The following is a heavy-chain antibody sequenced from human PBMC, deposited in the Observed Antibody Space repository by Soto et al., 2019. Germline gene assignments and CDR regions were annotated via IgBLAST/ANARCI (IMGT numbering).Heavy chain of an antibody. D-gene: IGHD1-7*01. Sequence: EVQLAVSGGGFVKPGGSLRLSCAVSGFSFSDAWLNWVRQAPGKGLEWVGRIKTKSDSAATDYAAPVKGRFIISRDDSKDTLFLQLNSLQAEDTAVYYCTTDIHNRRDTGNFYWGQGTRVNVSS. CDR3: TTDIHNRRDTGNFY. CDR2: IKTKSDSAAT. J-gene: IGHJ4*02. V-gene: IGHV3-15*07. CDR1: GFSFSDAW.